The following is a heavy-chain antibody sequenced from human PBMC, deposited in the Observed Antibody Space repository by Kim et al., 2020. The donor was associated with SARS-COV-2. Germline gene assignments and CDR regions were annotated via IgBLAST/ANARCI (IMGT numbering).Heavy chain of an antibody. J-gene: IGHJ2*01. D-gene: IGHD3-3*02. Sequence: GGSLRLSCAASGFTFSTYAMSWVRQAPGKGLEWVSAISDIGGSLKHADSVKGRFTISRDTSKNTVYLQMNSLRGEDTAVYYCAKDPGGHFHPWYFDLWGRGTLVTVSS. CDR1: GFTFSTYA. V-gene: IGHV3-23*01. CDR3: AKDPGGHFHPWYFDL. CDR2: ISDIGGSL.